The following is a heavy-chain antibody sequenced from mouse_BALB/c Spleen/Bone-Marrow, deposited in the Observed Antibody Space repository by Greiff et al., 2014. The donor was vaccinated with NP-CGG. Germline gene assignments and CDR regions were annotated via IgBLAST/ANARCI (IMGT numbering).Heavy chain of an antibody. CDR2: IHPNSGNT. CDR3: ANYCGSSSY. V-gene: IGHV1S130*01. J-gene: IGHJ2*01. Sequence: VQLVESGSVLVRPGASVKLSCKASGYTFTSSWMHWAKQRPGQGLEWIGEIHPNSGNTNYNEKFKGKATLTVDTSSSTAYVDLSSLTSEDSAVYYCANYCGSSSYWGQGTTLTVSS. D-gene: IGHD1-1*01. CDR1: GYTFTSSW.